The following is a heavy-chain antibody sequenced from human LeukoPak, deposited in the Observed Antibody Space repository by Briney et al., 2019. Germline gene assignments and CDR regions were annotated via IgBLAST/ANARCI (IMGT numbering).Heavy chain of an antibody. CDR3: ARVRSGYSSGWPSQSFDY. D-gene: IGHD6-19*01. CDR1: GGSISSSNW. J-gene: IGHJ4*02. V-gene: IGHV4-4*02. Sequence: SGTLSLTCAVSGGSISSSNWWSWVRQPPGKGLEWIGSIYYSGSTYYNPSLKSRVTISVDTSKNQFSLKLSSVTAADTAVYYCARVRSGYSSGWPSQSFDYWGRGTLVTVSS. CDR2: IYYSGST.